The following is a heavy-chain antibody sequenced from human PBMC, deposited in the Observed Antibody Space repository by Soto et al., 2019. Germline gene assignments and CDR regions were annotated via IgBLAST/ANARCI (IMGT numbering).Heavy chain of an antibody. CDR3: TTDSSDGDCGPF. CDR2: IKSKTDGGTT. CDR1: GFTFSNAW. Sequence: EVQLVESGGGLVKPGGSHRLSCAASGFTFSNAWMNWVRQAPGRGLEWVGRIKSKTDGGTTDYASPVKGRFTISRDDSKHTQHLQMNSLKTEDTGGEYCTTDSSDGDCGPFWGQGTLVVVSS. J-gene: IGHJ4*02. V-gene: IGHV3-15*07. D-gene: IGHD2-21*02.